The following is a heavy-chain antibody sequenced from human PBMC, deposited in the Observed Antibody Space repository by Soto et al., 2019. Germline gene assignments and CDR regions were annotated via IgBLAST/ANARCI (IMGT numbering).Heavy chain of an antibody. V-gene: IGHV6-1*01. D-gene: IGHD3-3*01. CDR1: RGKVSCKNGG. CDR3: ARDIDFGY. J-gene: IGHJ4*02. Sequence: PTPSPTFSISRGKVSCKNGGWKLVRQSPSRGLEWLGRTYYRSKWYNEYAVSVKSRITINPDTSRNQISLQLNSVTPEDTAVYYCARDIDFGYWGRGTQVTVSS. CDR2: TYYRSKWYN.